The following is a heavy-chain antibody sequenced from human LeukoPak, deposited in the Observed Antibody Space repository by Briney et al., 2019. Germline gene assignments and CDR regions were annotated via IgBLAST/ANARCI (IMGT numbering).Heavy chain of an antibody. CDR2: IYHSGST. V-gene: IGHV4-34*01. CDR3: ARRRLSIPPAKRYNWNDGRGGNWFDP. Sequence: PSETLSLTCAVYGGSFSGYYWSWIRQPPGKGLEWIGNIYHSGSTNYNPSLKSRVTISVDTSKNQFSLKLSSVTAADTAVYYCARRRLSIPPAKRYNWNDGRGGNWFDPWGQGTLVTVSS. D-gene: IGHD1-20*01. J-gene: IGHJ5*02. CDR1: GGSFSGYY.